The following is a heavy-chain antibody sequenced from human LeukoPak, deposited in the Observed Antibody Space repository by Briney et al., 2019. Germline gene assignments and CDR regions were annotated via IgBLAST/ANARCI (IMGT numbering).Heavy chain of an antibody. D-gene: IGHD2-2*01. J-gene: IGHJ4*02. CDR1: GFTFSDYY. V-gene: IGHV3-23*01. CDR2: MSASGDRI. Sequence: GGSLRLSCAASGFTFSDYYMSWVRQAPGKGLEWVSTMSASGDRIHYADSVRGRFTISRDNSKNTVYLQMSSLRAEDTAIYYCARLQWDLPISWGYFDHWGQGTLVSVSS. CDR3: ARLQWDLPISWGYFDH.